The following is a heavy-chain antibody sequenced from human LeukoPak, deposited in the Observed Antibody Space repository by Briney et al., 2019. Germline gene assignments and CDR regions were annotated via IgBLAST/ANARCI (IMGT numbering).Heavy chain of an antibody. V-gene: IGHV1-18*01. CDR1: GYTFTSYG. CDR2: ISAYNGNT. D-gene: IGHD3-3*01. J-gene: IGHJ6*02. CDR3: ARESLYDFWSGWALNGMDV. Sequence: ASVKVSCRASGYTFTSYGISWVRQAPGQGLEWMGWISAYNGNTNYAQKLQGRVTMTTVTSTSTAYMELRSLRSDDTAVYYCARESLYDFWSGWALNGMDVWGQGTTVTVSS.